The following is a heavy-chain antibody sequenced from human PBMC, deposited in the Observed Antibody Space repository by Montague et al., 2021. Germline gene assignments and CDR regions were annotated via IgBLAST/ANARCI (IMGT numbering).Heavy chain of an antibody. CDR1: VFTFSNYW. CDR3: ARDQGQGYCGGDCYVGLDY. V-gene: IGHV3-7*01. D-gene: IGHD2-21*02. J-gene: IGHJ4*02. CDR2: IKQDGSEK. Sequence: SLRLSCPASVFTFSNYWMSLFRQAPGKGLEGVAYIKQDGSEKHYLDSVKGRFTISRDNAKNSLYLQMNSLRAEDTAVYFCARDQGQGYCGGDCYVGLDYWGQGTLVTVSS.